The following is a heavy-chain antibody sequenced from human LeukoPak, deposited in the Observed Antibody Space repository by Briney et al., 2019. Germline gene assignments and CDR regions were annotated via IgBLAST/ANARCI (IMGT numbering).Heavy chain of an antibody. CDR1: GFTFSSYA. CDR3: AKAISNNYFDY. J-gene: IGHJ4*02. Sequence: GGSLRLSCAASGFTFSSYAMSWVRQAPGKGLEWVSTISGSGGSTYYADSVKGRFTISRDNAKNSLYLQMNSLRAEDTAVYYCAKAISNNYFDYWGQGTLVTVSS. V-gene: IGHV3-23*01. CDR2: ISGSGGST. D-gene: IGHD3-3*02.